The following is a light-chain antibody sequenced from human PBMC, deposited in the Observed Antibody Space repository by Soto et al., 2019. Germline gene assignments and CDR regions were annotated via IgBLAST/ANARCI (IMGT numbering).Light chain of an antibody. J-gene: IGLJ1*01. CDR1: SSDVGGYDY. CDR3: SSYTTSYFYV. V-gene: IGLV2-14*01. CDR2: GVK. Sequence: SALTQPPSASGSPGRSVTISCTGTSSDVGGYDYVSWFQQHPGKAPKLLIYGVKNRPSGVSYRFSASKSAFTASLTISGLQAEDEAHYYCSSYTTSYFYVFGPGTKVTVL.